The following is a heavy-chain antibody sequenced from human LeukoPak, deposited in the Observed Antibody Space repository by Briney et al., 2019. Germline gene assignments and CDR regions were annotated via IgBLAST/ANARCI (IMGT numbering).Heavy chain of an antibody. D-gene: IGHD3-22*01. Sequence: PGGSLRLSCAASGFTFSSYAMSWVRRPQGKGLGWVSAFRGSGGSTYYADSVKGRFTISRDNSKNTLYLQMNSLRAEDTAVYYCAKCGAYYYDSSGYPFHWGQGTLVTVSS. V-gene: IGHV3-23*01. CDR2: FRGSGGST. CDR3: AKCGAYYYDSSGYPFH. J-gene: IGHJ4*02. CDR1: GFTFSSYA.